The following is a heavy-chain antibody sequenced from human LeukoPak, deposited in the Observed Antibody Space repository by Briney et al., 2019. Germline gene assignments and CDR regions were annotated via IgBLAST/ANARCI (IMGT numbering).Heavy chain of an antibody. Sequence: PSETLSLTCAVYGGSFSGYYWSWIRQPPGKGLEWIGEINHSGSTNYNPSLKSRVTISVDTSKNQFSLKLSSVTAADTAVYYCARRRKQQLVRGYFDHWGQGTLVTVSS. J-gene: IGHJ4*02. D-gene: IGHD6-13*01. CDR1: GGSFSGYY. V-gene: IGHV4-34*01. CDR3: ARRRKQQLVRGYFDH. CDR2: INHSGST.